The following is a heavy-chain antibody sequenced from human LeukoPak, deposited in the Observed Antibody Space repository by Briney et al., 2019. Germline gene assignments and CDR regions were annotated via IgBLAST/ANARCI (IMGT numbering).Heavy chain of an antibody. V-gene: IGHV3-11*01. Sequence: PGGSLRLSSVASGFTFNKYNINWIRQAPGKGLEWVSYISSSGSTIYYADSVKGRFTISRDNAKNSLYLQMNSLRAEDTAVYYCARGDDELRYFDWSYQSPFDYWGQGTLVTVSS. CDR3: ARGDDELRYFDWSYQSPFDY. CDR2: ISSSGSTI. CDR1: GFTFNKYN. D-gene: IGHD3-9*01. J-gene: IGHJ4*02.